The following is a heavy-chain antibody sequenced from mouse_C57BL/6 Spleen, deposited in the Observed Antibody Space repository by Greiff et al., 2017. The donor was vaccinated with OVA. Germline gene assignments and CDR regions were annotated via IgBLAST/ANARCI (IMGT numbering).Heavy chain of an antibody. CDR3: ARDYYSSSYYAMDY. J-gene: IGHJ4*01. V-gene: IGHV1-18*01. D-gene: IGHD1-1*01. CDR1: GYTFTDYN. CDR2: INPNNGGT. Sequence: VQLQQSGPELVKPGASVKIPCKASGYTFTDYNMDWVKQSHGKSLEWIGDINPNNGGTIYNQKFKGKATLTVDKSSSTAYMELRSLTSEDTAVYYCARDYYSSSYYAMDYWGQGTSVTVSS.